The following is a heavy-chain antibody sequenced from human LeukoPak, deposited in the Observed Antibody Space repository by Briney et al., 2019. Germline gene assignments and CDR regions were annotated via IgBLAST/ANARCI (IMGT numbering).Heavy chain of an antibody. Sequence: SETLSLTCTVSGGSISSYYWSWIRQPPGKGLEWIGYIYYSGSTNYNPSLKSRVTISVDTSKNQFSLKLSSVTAADTAVYYCARAHPTVTNFDYWGQGTPVTVSS. CDR1: GGSISSYY. CDR3: ARAHPTVTNFDY. V-gene: IGHV4-59*01. D-gene: IGHD4-17*01. J-gene: IGHJ4*02. CDR2: IYYSGST.